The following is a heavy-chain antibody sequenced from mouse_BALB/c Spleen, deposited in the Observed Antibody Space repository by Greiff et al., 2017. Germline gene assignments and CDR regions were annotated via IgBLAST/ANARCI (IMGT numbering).Heavy chain of an antibody. D-gene: IGHD2-2*01. CDR2: ISNGGGST. CDR3: ARLYYGYDDAMDD. Sequence: EVQLVESGGGLVQPGGSLKLSCAASGFTFSSYTMSWVRQTPEKRLEWVAYISNGGGSTYYPDTVKGRFTISRDNAKNTLYLQMSSLKSEDTAMYYCARLYYGYDDAMDDWGQGTSVTVSS. V-gene: IGHV5-12-2*01. CDR1: GFTFSSYT. J-gene: IGHJ4*01.